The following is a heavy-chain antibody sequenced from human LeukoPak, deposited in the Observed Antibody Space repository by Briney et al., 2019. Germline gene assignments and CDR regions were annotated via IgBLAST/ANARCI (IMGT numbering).Heavy chain of an antibody. J-gene: IGHJ4*02. CDR3: AREYYDILTGYYPFDY. V-gene: IGHV1-18*01. Sequence: ASVKVSCKASGYTFTSYGISWVRQAPGQGLEWMGWISAYNGNTNYAQKLQGRVTMTTDTSTSTAYMELRSLRSDDTAVYYWAREYYDILTGYYPFDYWGQGTLVTVSS. CDR1: GYTFTSYG. CDR2: ISAYNGNT. D-gene: IGHD3-9*01.